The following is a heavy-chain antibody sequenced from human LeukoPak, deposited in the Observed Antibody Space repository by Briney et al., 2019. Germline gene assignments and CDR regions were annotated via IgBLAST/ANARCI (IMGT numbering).Heavy chain of an antibody. CDR3: ARASGRYSDAFDI. V-gene: IGHV1-2*02. Sequence: ASVKVSCKASGYTFTGYYMHWVRQAPGQGLEWMGWINPNSGVTNYAQKFQGRVTMTRDTSISTAYMELSRLRSDDTALYYCARASGRYSDAFDIWGQGTMVTVSS. CDR2: INPNSGVT. J-gene: IGHJ3*02. CDR1: GYTFTGYY. D-gene: IGHD1-26*01.